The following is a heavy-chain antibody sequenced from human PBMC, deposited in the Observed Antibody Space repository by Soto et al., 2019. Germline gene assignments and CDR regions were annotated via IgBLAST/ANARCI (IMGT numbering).Heavy chain of an antibody. Sequence: EVQLVESGGGLVQPGGSLRLSCAASGFTFSSYWMSWVRQAPGKGLEWVANIKQDGSEKYYVDSVKGRFTISRDNAKYSLYLQMNSLRAEDTAVYYCARGRGCSTGCHNFDYWGQGTLVTVSS. D-gene: IGHD2-2*01. CDR2: IKQDGSEK. V-gene: IGHV3-7*01. CDR1: GFTFSSYW. J-gene: IGHJ4*02. CDR3: ARGRGCSTGCHNFDY.